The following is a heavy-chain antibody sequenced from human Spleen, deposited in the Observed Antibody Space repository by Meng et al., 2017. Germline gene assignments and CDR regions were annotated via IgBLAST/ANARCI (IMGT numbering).Heavy chain of an antibody. Sequence: GESLKISCVASGFTFRSYGMRWVRQAPGKGLEWVSYISSSGSTIYYADSVKGRFTISRDNAKNSLYLQMNSLRAEDTAVYYCARWGSGYHASFDLWGRGTRVTGAS. D-gene: IGHD3-22*01. CDR2: ISSSGSTI. CDR1: GFTFRSYG. J-gene: IGHJ2*01. CDR3: ARWGSGYHASFDL. V-gene: IGHV3-48*04.